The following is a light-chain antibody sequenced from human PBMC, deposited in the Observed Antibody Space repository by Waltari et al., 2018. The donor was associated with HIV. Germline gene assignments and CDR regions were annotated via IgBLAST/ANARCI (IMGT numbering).Light chain of an antibody. CDR1: SLRKYS. Sequence: GQTVRITCQGDSLRKYSANWYQQKPGQAPVVVMYGKDNRPSGIPARFSGSSSGNTGSLTITGAQAEDEADYYCESRHSNDKHHVFGTGTKVTV. J-gene: IGLJ1*01. CDR3: ESRHSNDKHHV. CDR2: GKD. V-gene: IGLV3-19*01.